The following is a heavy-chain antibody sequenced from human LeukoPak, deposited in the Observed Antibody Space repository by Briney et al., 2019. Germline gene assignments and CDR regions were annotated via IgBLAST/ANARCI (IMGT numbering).Heavy chain of an antibody. Sequence: GGALRLSCAPSGFSFSTYAITWGREGPGKGLEWVSAIRPDGDRTYYANSVRGRFTISRDNSKDTVYLQINGLRVEDTAVYYCAREQSGTRGWYTVDYWGQGTLVTVSS. CDR3: AREQSGTRGWYTVDY. CDR2: IRPDGDRT. V-gene: IGHV3-23*01. J-gene: IGHJ4*02. D-gene: IGHD6-19*01. CDR1: GFSFSTYA.